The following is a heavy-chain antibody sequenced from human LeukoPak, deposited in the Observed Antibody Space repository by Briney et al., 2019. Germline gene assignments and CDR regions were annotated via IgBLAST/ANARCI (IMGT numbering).Heavy chain of an antibody. J-gene: IGHJ4*02. CDR2: IYYSGST. Sequence: SETLSLTCTVSGGPISSSSYYWGWIRQPPGKGLEWIGSIYYSGSTYYNPSLKSRVTISVDTSKNQFSLKLSSVTAADTAVYYCARDIIAVAGQVDYWGQGTLVTVSS. V-gene: IGHV4-39*07. D-gene: IGHD6-19*01. CDR1: GGPISSSSYY. CDR3: ARDIIAVAGQVDY.